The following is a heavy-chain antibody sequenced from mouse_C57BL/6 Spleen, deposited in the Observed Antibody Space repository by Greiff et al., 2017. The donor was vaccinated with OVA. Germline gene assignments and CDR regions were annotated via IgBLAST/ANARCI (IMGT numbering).Heavy chain of an antibody. CDR1: GYTFTSYW. J-gene: IGHJ2*01. CDR2: IHPSNGGP. D-gene: IGHD2-1*01. CDR3: ARRAYGNYDY. V-gene: IGHV1-53*01. Sequence: QVQLQQPGTELVKPGASVKLSCKASGYTFTSYWMHWVKQRPGQGLEWIGNIHPSNGGPNYNEQFKSKATLTVDTSSSTAYMQLSSLTSEDSAVDDCARRAYGNYDYWGQGTTLTVSS.